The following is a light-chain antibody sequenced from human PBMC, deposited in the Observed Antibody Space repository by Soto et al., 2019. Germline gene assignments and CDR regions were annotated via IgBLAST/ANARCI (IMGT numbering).Light chain of an antibody. CDR1: SSNIGSNA. CDR2: SNN. J-gene: IGLJ3*02. CDR3: ATWDDSLNGWV. Sequence: QSVLTQPPSASGTPGQRVTISCSGSSSNIGSNAVSWYQQLPGTAPKVLIYSNNQRPSGVPGRFSGSKSGTSASLAISGLQSEDDADYYCATWDDSLNGWVFGGGTKVTVL. V-gene: IGLV1-44*01.